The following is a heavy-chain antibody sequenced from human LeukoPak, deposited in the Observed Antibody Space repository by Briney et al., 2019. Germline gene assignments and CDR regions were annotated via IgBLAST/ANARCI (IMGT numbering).Heavy chain of an antibody. CDR3: ARAKKSVAGFFDY. CDR1: DDSITTCY. J-gene: IGHJ4*02. CDR2: IFYSEST. Sequence: PSETLSLTCTVSDDSITTCYWSWVRQPPGKGLEWIGYIFYSESTNYNPSLKSRVSISIDTSKNQLSLKLSSVTAADTAVYYCARAKKSVAGFFDYWGQGSLVIVSS. V-gene: IGHV4-59*01. D-gene: IGHD6-19*01.